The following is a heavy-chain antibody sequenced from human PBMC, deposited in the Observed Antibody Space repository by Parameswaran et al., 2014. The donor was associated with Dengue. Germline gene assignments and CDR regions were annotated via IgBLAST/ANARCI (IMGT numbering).Heavy chain of an antibody. J-gene: IGHJ5*02. Sequence: VRQMPGKGLEWMGRIDPSDSYTNYSPSFQGHVTISADKSISTAYLQWSSLKASDTAMYYCASASIAVAGLDPWGQGTLVTVSS. V-gene: IGHV5-10-1*01. D-gene: IGHD6-19*01. CDR2: IDPSDSYT. CDR3: ASASIAVAGLDP.